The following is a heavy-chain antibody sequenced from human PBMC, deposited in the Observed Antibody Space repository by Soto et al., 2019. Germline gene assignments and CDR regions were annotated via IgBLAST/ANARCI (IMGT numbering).Heavy chain of an antibody. CDR2: ISYNGIDE. CDR3: ARAPPRGIAAPGTWGSGMDV. CDR1: GFSFSSYA. J-gene: IGHJ6*02. V-gene: IGHV3-30-3*01. D-gene: IGHD6-13*01. Sequence: GGSLRLSCAASGFSFSSYALYWVRQAPGKGLEWVALISYNGIDEYYADSVKGRFTISRDSSTNTLSLQMNSLRGEDTAVYYCARAPPRGIAAPGTWGSGMDVWGQGTTVTVS.